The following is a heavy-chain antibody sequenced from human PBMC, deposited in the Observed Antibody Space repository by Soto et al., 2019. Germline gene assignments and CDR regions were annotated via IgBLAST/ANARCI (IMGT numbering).Heavy chain of an antibody. CDR3: ARLQSRNWVEY. D-gene: IGHD3-16*01. Sequence: SETLSLTCTVSVSSISSSCYYLGRIRHPPGRGLEWIGSLYYNVGTYYNPSLKSRVTISADTSANQFSLMVNSVTAADTAIYYCARLQSRNWVEYWGKGNLV. J-gene: IGHJ4*02. CDR1: VSSISSSCYY. CDR2: LYYNVGT. V-gene: IGHV4-39*01.